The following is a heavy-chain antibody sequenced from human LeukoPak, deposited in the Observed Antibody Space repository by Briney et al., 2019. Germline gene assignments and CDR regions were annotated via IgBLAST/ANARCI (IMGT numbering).Heavy chain of an antibody. Sequence: SVKVSCKASGGTFSSYAISWVRQATGQGLEWMGGIIPIFCTANYAQKFQGRVTITADKSTTTAYMKLNSLRSEDTAVSNCARDFRTFYSVFDYWGQGTLVTVSS. D-gene: IGHD2-21*01. CDR3: ARDFRTFYSVFDY. J-gene: IGHJ4*02. CDR2: IIPIFCTA. V-gene: IGHV1-69*06. CDR1: GGTFSSYA.